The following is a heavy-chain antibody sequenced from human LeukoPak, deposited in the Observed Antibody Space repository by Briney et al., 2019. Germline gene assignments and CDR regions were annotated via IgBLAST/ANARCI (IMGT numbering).Heavy chain of an antibody. CDR3: ASLGAVTRPTYDAFDI. Sequence: GASVKVSCKASGYTFTSYHMHWVRQAPGQGLEWMGIINPSGGTTNYAQKFRGRVTMTRDMSTSTVYMELSSLRSEDTAVYYCASLGAVTRPTYDAFDIWGQGTMVTVSS. J-gene: IGHJ3*02. D-gene: IGHD3-16*01. CDR2: INPSGGTT. CDR1: GYTFTSYH. V-gene: IGHV1-46*01.